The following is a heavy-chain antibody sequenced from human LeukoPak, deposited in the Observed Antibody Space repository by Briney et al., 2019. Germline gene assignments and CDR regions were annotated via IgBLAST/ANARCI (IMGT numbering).Heavy chain of an antibody. CDR2: IKHSGST. Sequence: PETLSLTCAVYGGSFSGYYWSWIRQPPGKGLEWIGEIKHSGSTNYNPSLKSRVTISVDTSKNQFSLKLSSVTAADTAVYYCARGRYSSGWLHWGQGTLVTVSS. CDR1: GGSFSGYY. J-gene: IGHJ4*02. D-gene: IGHD6-19*01. CDR3: ARGRYSSGWLH. V-gene: IGHV4-34*01.